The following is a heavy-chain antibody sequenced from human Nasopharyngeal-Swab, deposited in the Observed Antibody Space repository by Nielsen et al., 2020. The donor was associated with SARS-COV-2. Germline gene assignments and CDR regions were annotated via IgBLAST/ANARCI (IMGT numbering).Heavy chain of an antibody. CDR2: ISGSGGST. D-gene: IGHD3-9*01. Sequence: GESLKISCAASGFTFSSYAMSWVRQAPGKGLEWVSAISGSGGSTYYADSVKGRFTISRDNSKNTLYLQINSLRAEDTAVYYCAKSLGQLLEWFTYDILTGYYSDAFDIWGQGTMVTVSS. J-gene: IGHJ3*02. V-gene: IGHV3-23*01. CDR3: AKSLGQLLEWFTYDILTGYYSDAFDI. CDR1: GFTFSSYA.